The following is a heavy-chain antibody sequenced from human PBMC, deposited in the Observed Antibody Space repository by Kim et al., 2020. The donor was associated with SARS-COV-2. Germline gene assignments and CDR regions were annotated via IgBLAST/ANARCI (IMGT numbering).Heavy chain of an antibody. J-gene: IGHJ5*02. CDR3: ARAPYYYGSGSYYHDWFDP. V-gene: IGHV4-34*01. CDR1: GGSFSGYY. CDR2: INHSGST. D-gene: IGHD3-10*01. Sequence: SETLSLTCAVYGGSFSGYYWSWIRQPPGKGLEWIGEINHSGSTNYNPSLKSRVTISVDTSKNQFSLKLSSVTAADTAVYYCARAPYYYGSGSYYHDWFDPWGQGTLVTVSS.